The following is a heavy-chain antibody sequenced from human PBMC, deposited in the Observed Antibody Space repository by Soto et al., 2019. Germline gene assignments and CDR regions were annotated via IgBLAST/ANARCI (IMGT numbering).Heavy chain of an antibody. CDR2: LFSGGST. CDR1: GVSVSSNY. D-gene: IGHD1-26*01. Sequence: GGSLRLSCEVSGVSVSSNYISWVRQAPGKGLEWVSVLFSGGSTYYADSVQGRFTISRDTSKSTVYLQMHSLTAEDTAVYYCTRDQSIVGATGGAYFYYGMDVWGQGTTVTVSS. V-gene: IGHV3-53*01. CDR3: TRDQSIVGATGGAYFYYGMDV. J-gene: IGHJ6*02.